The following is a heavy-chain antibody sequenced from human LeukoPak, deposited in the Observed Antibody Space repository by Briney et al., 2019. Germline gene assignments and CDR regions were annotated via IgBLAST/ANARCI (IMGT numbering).Heavy chain of an antibody. J-gene: IGHJ4*02. CDR2: ISGSGGST. CDR3: AKDSGLWFGELYDY. CDR1: GFTFSSYA. Sequence: GGSLRLSCTASGFTFSSYAMSWVRQAPGKGLEWVSAISGSGGSTYYADSVKGRFTISRDNSKNTLYLQMNSLRAEDTAVYYCAKDSGLWFGELYDYWGQGTLVTVS. V-gene: IGHV3-23*01. D-gene: IGHD3-10*01.